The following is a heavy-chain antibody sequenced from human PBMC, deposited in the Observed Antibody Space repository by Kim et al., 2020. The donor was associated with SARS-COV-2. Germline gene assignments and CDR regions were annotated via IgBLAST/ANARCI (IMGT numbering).Heavy chain of an antibody. Sequence: YTNYSPSFQGHVTISADKSISTAYRQWSSLKASDTAMYYCARQAEINDYWGQGTLVTVSS. CDR3: ARQAEINDY. D-gene: IGHD6-19*01. J-gene: IGHJ4*02. CDR2: YT. V-gene: IGHV5-10-1*01.